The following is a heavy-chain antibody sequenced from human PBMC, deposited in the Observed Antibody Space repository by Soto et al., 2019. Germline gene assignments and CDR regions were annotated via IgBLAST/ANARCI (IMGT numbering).Heavy chain of an antibody. J-gene: IGHJ4*02. V-gene: IGHV3-30*18. CDR3: VKDRGSTIPYYFDF. CDR1: GFTFSSFG. D-gene: IGHD3-10*01. CDR2: ISYDGSNK. Sequence: PGGSLRLSCAASGFTFSSFGMHWVRQAPGKGLEWVTVISYDGSNKNYTDSVKGRFTISRDNSKKTLYLQMNSARAEDTAVYYCVKDRGSTIPYYFDFWGQGTLVTVSS.